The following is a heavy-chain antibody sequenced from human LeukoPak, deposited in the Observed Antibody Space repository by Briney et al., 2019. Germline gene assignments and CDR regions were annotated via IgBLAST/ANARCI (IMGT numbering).Heavy chain of an antibody. CDR3: ARWGKSTMVRGEDFDY. Sequence: GGSLRLSCAASGFTFSSYAMHWVRQAPGKGLEWVAVISYDGSNKYYADSVKGRFTISRDDSKNTLYLQMNSLRAEDTAVYYCARWGKSTMVRGEDFDYWGQGTLVTVSS. J-gene: IGHJ4*02. V-gene: IGHV3-30*04. CDR2: ISYDGSNK. CDR1: GFTFSSYA. D-gene: IGHD3-10*01.